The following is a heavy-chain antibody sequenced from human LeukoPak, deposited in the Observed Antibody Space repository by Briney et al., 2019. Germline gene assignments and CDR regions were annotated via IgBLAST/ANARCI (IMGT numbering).Heavy chain of an antibody. Sequence: SETLSLTCTVSGGSISSYYWSWIRQPPGKGLEWIGYIYYSGSTNYNPSLKSRVTISVDTSKNQFSLKLSSVTAADTAVYYCARDRDDFWSGSNGDAFDIWGQGTMVTVSS. CDR3: ARDRDDFWSGSNGDAFDI. V-gene: IGHV4-59*01. D-gene: IGHD3-3*01. CDR1: GGSISSYY. J-gene: IGHJ3*02. CDR2: IYYSGST.